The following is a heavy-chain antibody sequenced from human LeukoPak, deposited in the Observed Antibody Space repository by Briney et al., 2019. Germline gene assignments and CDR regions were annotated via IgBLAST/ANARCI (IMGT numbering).Heavy chain of an antibody. V-gene: IGHV3-7*05. CDR1: GFTFSSYW. CDR3: ARDPTVTNFHDAFDI. J-gene: IGHJ3*02. CDR2: IRQDGSQK. Sequence: GGSLRLSCTASGFTFSSYWMSWVRQAPGKGLEWVATIRQDGSQKEYVESVQGRFTISRDNAKNSLYLHMNRLRAEDTAVYYCARDPTVTNFHDAFDIWGQGTLVTVSS. D-gene: IGHD4-17*01.